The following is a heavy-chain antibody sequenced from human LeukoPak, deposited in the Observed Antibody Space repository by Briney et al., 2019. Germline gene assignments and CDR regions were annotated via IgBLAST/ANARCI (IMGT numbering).Heavy chain of an antibody. CDR2: ISAYNGNT. D-gene: IGHD6-19*01. CDR3: ARFYPQKRRPSHIAVAGKGGDWFDP. Sequence: GASVKVSCKASGYTFTSYGISWVRQAPGQGLEWMGWISAYNGNTNYAQKLQGRVTMTTDTSTSTAYMELRSLRSDDTAVYYCARFYPQKRRPSHIAVAGKGGDWFDPWGQGTLVTVSS. J-gene: IGHJ5*02. V-gene: IGHV1-18*01. CDR1: GYTFTSYG.